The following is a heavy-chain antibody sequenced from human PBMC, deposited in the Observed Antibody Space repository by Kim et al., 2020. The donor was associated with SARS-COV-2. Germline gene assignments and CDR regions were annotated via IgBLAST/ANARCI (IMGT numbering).Heavy chain of an antibody. CDR1: GFTFSSYW. D-gene: IGHD2-8*01. V-gene: IGHV3-7*03. Sequence: GGSLRLSCAASGFTFSSYWMSWVRQAPGKGLEWVANIKQDGSEKYYVDSVKGRFTISRDNAKNSLYLQMNSLRAEDTAVYYCAREMGPVAYYYYGMDVWGQGTTVTVSS. J-gene: IGHJ6*02. CDR2: IKQDGSEK. CDR3: AREMGPVAYYYYGMDV.